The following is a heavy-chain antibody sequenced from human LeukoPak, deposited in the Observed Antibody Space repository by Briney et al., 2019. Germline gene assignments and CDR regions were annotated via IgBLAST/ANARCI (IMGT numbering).Heavy chain of an antibody. D-gene: IGHD4-17*01. V-gene: IGHV3-21*01. J-gene: IGHJ4*02. Sequence: GGSLRLSCAASRFTFSDYSMNWVRQAPGKGLEWVSSISSSSSYIYYADSVKGRFTISRDNAKNSLYLQMNSLRAEDTAVYYCASYGKGNFTGTIDYWGQGTLVTVSS. CDR2: ISSSSSYI. CDR3: ASYGKGNFTGTIDY. CDR1: RFTFSDYS.